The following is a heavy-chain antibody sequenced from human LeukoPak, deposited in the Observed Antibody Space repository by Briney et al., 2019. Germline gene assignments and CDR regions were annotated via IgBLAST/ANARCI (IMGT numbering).Heavy chain of an antibody. J-gene: IGHJ4*02. D-gene: IGHD3-9*01. V-gene: IGHV3-23*01. CDR2: ISGSGGST. Sequence: GGSLRLSCAASGFTFSSYAMGWVRQVPGKGLEWVSAISGSGGSTYYADSVKGRFTISRDNSKNTLYLQMNSLRAEDTAVYYCAKDYDILTGYYTLDYWGQGTLVTVSS. CDR1: GFTFSSYA. CDR3: AKDYDILTGYYTLDY.